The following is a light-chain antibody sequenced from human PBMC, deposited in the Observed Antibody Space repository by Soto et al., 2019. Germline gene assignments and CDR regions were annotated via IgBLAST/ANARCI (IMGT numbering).Light chain of an antibody. CDR2: ENN. Sequence: QSVLTQPPSVSAAPGQKVTISCSGSSSNIGNNYVSWYQQLPGTAPKLLIYENNKRPSGIPDRFSGSKSGTSATLGITGLQTGDEADNYCGTWDTSLSAGGVFGTGTKVPVL. J-gene: IGLJ1*01. CDR1: SSNIGNNY. V-gene: IGLV1-51*02. CDR3: GTWDTSLSAGGV.